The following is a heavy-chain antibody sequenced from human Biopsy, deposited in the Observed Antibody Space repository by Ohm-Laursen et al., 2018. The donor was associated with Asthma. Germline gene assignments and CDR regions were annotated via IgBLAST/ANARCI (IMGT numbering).Heavy chain of an antibody. D-gene: IGHD3-10*01. CDR2: ISVYNGNT. Sequence: ASVTVSCKTSGYTFNSAGITWARQAPGHGLEWMGWISVYNGNTKVAQKLQDRVTMITDTSTSTAYMELRSLRSDDTAVYFWAGAVDYSHYYGIDVWGQGTTVTVS. CDR1: GYTFNSAG. CDR3: AGAVDYSHYYGIDV. V-gene: IGHV1-18*01. J-gene: IGHJ6*02.